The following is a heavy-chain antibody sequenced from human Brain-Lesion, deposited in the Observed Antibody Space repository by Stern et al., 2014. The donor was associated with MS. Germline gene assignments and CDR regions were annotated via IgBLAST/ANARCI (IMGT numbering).Heavy chain of an antibody. CDR1: GYRFDNYW. Sequence: EVQLVDSGAEVKKPGESLKISCKGSGYRFDNYWIGWVRQKPGKGLQRTGIIYTADSASRYSPSLQGQVTISADKSISTVYLQWSSLKASDTAMYYCARTYSSGWYGGHAFDIWGQGTIVTLSS. J-gene: IGHJ3*02. D-gene: IGHD6-19*01. CDR3: ARTYSSGWYGGHAFDI. V-gene: IGHV5-51*01. CDR2: IYTADSAS.